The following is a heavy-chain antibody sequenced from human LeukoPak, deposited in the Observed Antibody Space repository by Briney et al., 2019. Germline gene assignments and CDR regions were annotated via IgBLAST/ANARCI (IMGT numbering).Heavy chain of an antibody. J-gene: IGHJ4*02. V-gene: IGHV3-23*01. CDR3: AKDTAFVGATTSFDY. CDR1: GFTFISYA. D-gene: IGHD1-26*01. CDR2: FGGSAGGT. Sequence: GGSLRLSCAASGFTFISYAMSWVRQAPGRGLEWVSDFGGSAGGTYYADTVKGRFTISRDISKNTLYLQMNSLRAEDTAVYYCAKDTAFVGATTSFDYWGQGTLVTVSS.